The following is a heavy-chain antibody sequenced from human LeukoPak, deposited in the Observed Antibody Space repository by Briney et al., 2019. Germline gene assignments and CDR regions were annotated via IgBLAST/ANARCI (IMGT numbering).Heavy chain of an antibody. CDR2: IIPMFGTA. CDR3: AREVGDCSSTSCYKGYMDV. CDR1: GGTFSTYA. Sequence: SVKVSCKTSGGTFSTYAVSWVRQAPGQGLEWMGGIIPMFGTANYAQKSQGRVTITTDESTSTAYMELSSLRSEDTAVYYCAREVGDCSSTSCYKGYMDVWGKGTTVTVSS. D-gene: IGHD2-2*02. J-gene: IGHJ6*03. V-gene: IGHV1-69*05.